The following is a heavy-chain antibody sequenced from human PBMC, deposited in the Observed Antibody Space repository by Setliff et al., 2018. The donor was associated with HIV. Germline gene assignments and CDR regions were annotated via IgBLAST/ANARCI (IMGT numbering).Heavy chain of an antibody. Sequence: PSETLSLTCAVYGGSFTAYYCTWIRQPPGKGLEWIGEIHHGGSTNYMPSLKNRVTISVDTSKNQFSLTLRSLTAADTAVYYCARGAYRFDSWGQGNLVTVSS. D-gene: IGHD2-2*01. CDR2: IHHGGST. V-gene: IGHV4-34*01. CDR3: ARGAYRFDS. J-gene: IGHJ5*01. CDR1: GGSFTAYY.